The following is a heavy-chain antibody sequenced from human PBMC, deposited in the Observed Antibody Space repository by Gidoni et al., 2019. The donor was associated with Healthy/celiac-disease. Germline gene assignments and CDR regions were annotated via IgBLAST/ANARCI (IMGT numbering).Heavy chain of an antibody. CDR1: GYTFTSYA. D-gene: IGHD3-16*01. V-gene: IGHV1-3*01. Sequence: QVQLVQSGAEVKKPGPSVKVSCKASGYTFTSYAMHWVRQAPGQRLEWMGWINAGNGNTKYSQKFQGRVTITRDTSASTAYMELSSLRSEDTAVYYWAREKYDDGMGLNWFDPWGQGTLVTVSS. CDR2: INAGNGNT. CDR3: AREKYDDGMGLNWFDP. J-gene: IGHJ5*02.